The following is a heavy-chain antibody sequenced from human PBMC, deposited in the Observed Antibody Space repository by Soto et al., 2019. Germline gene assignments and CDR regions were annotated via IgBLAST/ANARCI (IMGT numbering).Heavy chain of an antibody. D-gene: IGHD2-2*03. CDR2: ISYDGSNK. CDR3: ARENGYCSSTSCYSAYYYYYGMDV. V-gene: IGHV3-30-3*01. CDR1: GFTFSSYA. J-gene: IGHJ6*02. Sequence: VGSLRLSCAASGFTFSSYAMHWVRQAPGKGLEWVAVISYDGSNKYYADSVKGRFTISRDNSKNTLYLQMNSLRAEDTAVYYCARENGYCSSTSCYSAYYYYYGMDVWGQGTTVTAP.